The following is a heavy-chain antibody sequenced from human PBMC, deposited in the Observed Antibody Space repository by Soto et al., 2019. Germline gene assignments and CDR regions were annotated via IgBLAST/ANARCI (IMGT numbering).Heavy chain of an antibody. Sequence: ASVKVSCKASGYTFTSYDIYWVRQATGQGLEWMGWMNPNTGNSGYAQKFQGRVTMTSDTSISTAHMELSSLRSEDTAVYYCARRAETNGWNGFGADKYYFDFWGQGTMVTVYS. CDR1: GYTFTSYD. CDR2: MNPNTGNS. V-gene: IGHV1-8*01. CDR3: ARRAETNGWNGFGADKYYFDF. J-gene: IGHJ4*02. D-gene: IGHD1-1*01.